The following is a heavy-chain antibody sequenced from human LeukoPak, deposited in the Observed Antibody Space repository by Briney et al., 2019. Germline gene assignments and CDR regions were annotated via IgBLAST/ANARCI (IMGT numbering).Heavy chain of an antibody. Sequence: SETLSLTCTVSGGSISSSSYHWGWIRQPPGKGLEWIGSIYYSGSTYYNPSLKSRVTISVDTSKNQFSLKLSSVTAADTAVYYCARGGDSMIVVGPFDYWGQGTLVTVSS. D-gene: IGHD3-22*01. CDR1: GGSISSSSYH. V-gene: IGHV4-39*01. CDR2: IYYSGST. CDR3: ARGGDSMIVVGPFDY. J-gene: IGHJ4*02.